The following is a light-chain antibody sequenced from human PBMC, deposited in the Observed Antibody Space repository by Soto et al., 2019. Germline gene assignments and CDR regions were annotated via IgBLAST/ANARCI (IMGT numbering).Light chain of an antibody. CDR1: QSVSID. V-gene: IGKV3-20*01. Sequence: EIMMTPSPGTLSVSPWERATLSCRASQSVSIDLAWYQQTPGQAPRLLIYGTSTRATGIPVRFSGSGSGTDFTLTISKLEPEDFAVYHCQQYGGSPRTFGQGTKVDIK. CDR2: GTS. J-gene: IGKJ1*01. CDR3: QQYGGSPRT.